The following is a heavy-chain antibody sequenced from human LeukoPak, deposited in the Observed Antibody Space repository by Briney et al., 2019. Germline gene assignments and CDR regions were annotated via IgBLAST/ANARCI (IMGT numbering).Heavy chain of an antibody. V-gene: IGHV3-30-3*01. D-gene: IGHD3-3*01. CDR1: GFTFSSYA. CDR2: ISYDGSNK. J-gene: IGHJ4*02. CDR3: AKDTPVPSYYDFWSGYLDY. Sequence: GGSLRLSCAASGFTFSSYAMHWVRQAPGKGLEWVAVISYDGSNKYYADSVRGRFTISRDNSKNTLYLQMNSLRAEDTAVYYCAKDTPVPSYYDFWSGYLDYWGQGTLVTVSS.